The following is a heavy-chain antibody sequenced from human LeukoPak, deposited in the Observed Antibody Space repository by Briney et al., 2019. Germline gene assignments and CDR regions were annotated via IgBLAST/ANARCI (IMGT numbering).Heavy chain of an antibody. J-gene: IGHJ4*02. CDR1: GYTFTGYY. V-gene: IGHV1-2*02. Sequence: ASVKVSCKASGYTFTGYYMHWVRQAPGQGLERMGWINPNSGGTNYAQKFQGRVTMTRYTSISTAYMELSRLRSDDTAVYSCARVWDIVVVPAATSFDYWGQGTLVTVSS. CDR2: INPNSGGT. D-gene: IGHD2-2*01. CDR3: ARVWDIVVVPAATSFDY.